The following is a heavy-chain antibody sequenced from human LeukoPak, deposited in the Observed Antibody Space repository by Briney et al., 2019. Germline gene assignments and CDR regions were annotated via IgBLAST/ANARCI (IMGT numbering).Heavy chain of an antibody. D-gene: IGHD6-25*01. CDR2: ICTSSTTI. V-gene: IGHV3-48*01. CDR3: ARFAAGGSYYYYMDV. CDR1: GFTFSSYT. Sequence: GGSLRLSCAASGFTFSSYTMNWVRQPPGKGLEWVSDICTSSTTIYYADSVKGRFTISRDNAKNSLYLQINSLRADDTAVYYCARFAAGGSYYYYMDVWGKGTTVTVSS. J-gene: IGHJ6*03.